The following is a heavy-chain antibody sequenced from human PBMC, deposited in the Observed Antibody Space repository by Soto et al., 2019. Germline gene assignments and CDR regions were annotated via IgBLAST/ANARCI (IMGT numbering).Heavy chain of an antibody. J-gene: IGHJ6*02. D-gene: IGHD6-13*01. CDR2: IYYSGST. CDR1: GGSISSYY. V-gene: IGHV4-59*01. Sequence: SLTCTVSGGSISSYYWSWIRQPPGKGLEWIGYIYYSGSTNYNPSLKSRVTISVDTSKNQFSLKLSSVTAADTAVYYCARRYSSTSRTMDVWGQGTTVTVSS. CDR3: ARRYSSTSRTMDV.